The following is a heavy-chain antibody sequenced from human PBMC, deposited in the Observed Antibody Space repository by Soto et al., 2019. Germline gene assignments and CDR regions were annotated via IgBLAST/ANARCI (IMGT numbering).Heavy chain of an antibody. CDR3: ARGRYCLTGRCFPNWFDS. D-gene: IGHD7-27*01. V-gene: IGHV4-30-4*01. CDR1: GYSISKLYYF. Sequence: PSATLSLTCPVSGYSISKLYYFWAWIRQPPGHSLEYIGYIYKSATTYYNPSFESRVAISVGMSKSQFSLNVTSVTAADTAVYFCARGRYCLTGRCFPNWFDSWGQGALVTVSS. CDR2: IYKSATT. J-gene: IGHJ5*01.